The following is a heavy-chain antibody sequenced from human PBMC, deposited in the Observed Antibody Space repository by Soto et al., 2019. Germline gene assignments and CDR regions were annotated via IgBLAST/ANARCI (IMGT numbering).Heavy chain of an antibody. CDR1: GFTFTSSA. J-gene: IGHJ6*03. D-gene: IGHD6-13*01. Sequence: QMQLVQSGPEVKKPGTSVKVSCKASGFTFTSSAMQWVRQARGQRLEWIGWIVVGSGNTNYAQKFQERVTITRDMSTSTAYMEMSSLRSADTAVYYCAADLGSSWYTGYYYYYMDVWGKGTTVTVSS. CDR2: IVVGSGNT. CDR3: AADLGSSWYTGYYYYYMDV. V-gene: IGHV1-58*02.